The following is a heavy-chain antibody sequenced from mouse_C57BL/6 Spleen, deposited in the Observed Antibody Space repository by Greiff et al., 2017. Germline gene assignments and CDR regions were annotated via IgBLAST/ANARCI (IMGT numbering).Heavy chain of an antibody. J-gene: IGHJ3*01. V-gene: IGHV1-69*01. D-gene: IGHD2-5*01. CDR1: GYTFTSYW. CDR3: AYYSNYGAY. Sequence: QVQLKQPGAELVMPGASVKLSCKASGYTFTSYWMHWVKQRPGQGLEWIGEIDPSDSYTNYNQKFKGKSTLTVDKSSSTAYMQLSSLTSEDSAVYYCAYYSNYGAYWGQGTLVTVSA. CDR2: IDPSDSYT.